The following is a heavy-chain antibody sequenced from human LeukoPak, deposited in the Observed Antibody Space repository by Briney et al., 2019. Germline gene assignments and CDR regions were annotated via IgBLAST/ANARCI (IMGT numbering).Heavy chain of an antibody. J-gene: IGHJ4*02. Sequence: GGSLRLSCAVSGFTVSSNFMSWVRQAPGKGPEWVSVIYTSGITYYADSVRGRFTISRDNSKNTLYLQMDSLTAEDTAVYYCAREDAGGTYSSDYWGQGTLVTVSS. D-gene: IGHD1-26*01. CDR3: AREDAGGTYSSDY. CDR1: GFTVSSNF. V-gene: IGHV3-66*01. CDR2: IYTSGIT.